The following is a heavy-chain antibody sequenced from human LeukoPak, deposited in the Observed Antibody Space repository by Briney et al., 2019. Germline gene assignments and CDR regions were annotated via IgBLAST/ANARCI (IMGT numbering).Heavy chain of an antibody. J-gene: IGHJ4*02. CDR3: AINYDSSGYYYSSNYYFDY. D-gene: IGHD3-22*01. CDR1: GYTFTGYD. V-gene: IGHV1-8*03. Sequence: ASVKVSCKASGYTFTGYDINWVRQATGQGLEWMGWMNPNSGNTGCAQKFQGRVTITRNTSISTAYMELSSLRSEDTAVYYCAINYDSSGYYYSSNYYFDYWGQGTLVTVSS. CDR2: MNPNSGNT.